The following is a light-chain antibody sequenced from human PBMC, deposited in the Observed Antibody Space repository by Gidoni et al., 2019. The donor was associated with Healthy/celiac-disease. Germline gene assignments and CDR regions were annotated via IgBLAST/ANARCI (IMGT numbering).Light chain of an antibody. CDR2: DVS. CDR1: SSDVGGYNY. Sequence: QSDLTQPASVSGSPGQSITISCTGTSSDVGGYNYVSWYQQHPGKAPKLMIYDVSNRPSGFSNRFSGSKAGNTASLTISGLQAEDEADYYCSSYTSSSRVFGGGTKLTVL. J-gene: IGLJ3*02. CDR3: SSYTSSSRV. V-gene: IGLV2-14*01.